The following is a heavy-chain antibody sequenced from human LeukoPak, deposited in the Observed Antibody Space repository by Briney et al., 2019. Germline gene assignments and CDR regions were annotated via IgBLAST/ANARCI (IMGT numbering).Heavy chain of an antibody. CDR3: AKDRREAVAGTTTYYFDY. CDR1: GFTFSSYA. V-gene: IGHV3-23*01. J-gene: IGHJ4*02. Sequence: GGSLRLSCAASGFTFSSYAMSWVRQAPGKGLEWVSAISGSGGSTYYADSVKGRFTISRDNSKNTLYLQMNSLRAEDTAVYYCAKDRREAVAGTTTYYFDYWGQGTLVTVSS. D-gene: IGHD6-19*01. CDR2: ISGSGGST.